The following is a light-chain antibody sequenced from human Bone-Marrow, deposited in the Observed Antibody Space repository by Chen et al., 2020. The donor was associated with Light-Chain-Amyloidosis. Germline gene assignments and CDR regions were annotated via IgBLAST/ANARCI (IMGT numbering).Light chain of an antibody. J-gene: IGLJ3*02. CDR3: CSYAGSSTWV. CDR1: SSDVRSYNL. V-gene: IGLV2-23*01. CDR2: EGS. Sequence: SALTQPASVSGSPGQSITISCTGTSSDVRSYNLVSWYQQHPGKAPKLMIYEGSKRPSGVSNRFSGSKSGNTASLTISGLQAEDEADYYCCSYAGSSTWVFGGGTKLTVL.